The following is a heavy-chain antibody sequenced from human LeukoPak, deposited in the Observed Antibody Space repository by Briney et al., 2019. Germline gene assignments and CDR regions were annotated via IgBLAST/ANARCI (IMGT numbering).Heavy chain of an antibody. CDR3: ARRGGSRLTADY. CDR1: GYTFTSYD. Sequence: ASVKVSCKASGYTFTSYDINWVRQATGQGLEWMGWMNPNSGNTGYAQKFQGRVTMTRNTSISTAYMELSSLRSEDTAVYYCARRGGSRLTADYWGQGTLVTVSS. J-gene: IGHJ4*02. V-gene: IGHV1-8*01. CDR2: MNPNSGNT. D-gene: IGHD1-26*01.